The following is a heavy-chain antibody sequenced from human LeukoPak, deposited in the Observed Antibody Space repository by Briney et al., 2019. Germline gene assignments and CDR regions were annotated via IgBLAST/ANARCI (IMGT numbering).Heavy chain of an antibody. CDR2: IIPIFGTA. Sequence: ASVKVSCKASGGTFSSYAISWVRQAPGQGLEWMGGIIPIFGTANYAQKFQGRVTITADKSTSTAYMELSSLRSEDTAVYYCAGGDEIAVAGMGYYYYYMDVWGKGTTVTVSS. CDR1: GGTFSSYA. D-gene: IGHD6-19*01. V-gene: IGHV1-69*06. J-gene: IGHJ6*03. CDR3: AGGDEIAVAGMGYYYYYMDV.